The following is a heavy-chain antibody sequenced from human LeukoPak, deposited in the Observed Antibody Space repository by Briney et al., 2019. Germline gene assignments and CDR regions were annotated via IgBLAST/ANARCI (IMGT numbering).Heavy chain of an antibody. D-gene: IGHD3-9*01. Sequence: GGSLRFSCAASGFTFISYGMHWVRQAPGKGLEWVAFIRYDGSNKYYADSVKGRFTISRDNSKNTLYLQMNSLRAEDTAVYYCAKAATYYDILTGYYYFDYWGQGTLVTVSS. CDR1: GFTFISYG. J-gene: IGHJ4*02. CDR2: IRYDGSNK. V-gene: IGHV3-30*02. CDR3: AKAATYYDILTGYYYFDY.